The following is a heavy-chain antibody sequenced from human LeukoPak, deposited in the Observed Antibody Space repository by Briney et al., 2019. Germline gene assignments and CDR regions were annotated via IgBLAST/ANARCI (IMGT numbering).Heavy chain of an antibody. J-gene: IGHJ3*02. CDR1: GYTFTSYV. CDR2: ISAYNGNT. V-gene: IGHV1-18*01. CDR3: ARGPNRRDGYNWDI. D-gene: IGHD5-24*01. Sequence: ASVKVSCKASGYTFTSYVIIWVRQAPGLGLEWMGWISAYNGNTSHAQKLQGRVTMTTDTSTSTAYMELRSLRSDDTAVYYCARGPNRRDGYNWDIWGQGTMVTVSS.